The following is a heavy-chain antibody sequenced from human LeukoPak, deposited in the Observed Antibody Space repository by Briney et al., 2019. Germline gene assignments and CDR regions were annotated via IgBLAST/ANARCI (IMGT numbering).Heavy chain of an antibody. D-gene: IGHD3-9*01. V-gene: IGHV3-53*01. Sequence: PGGSLRLSCAASGFTVSSNYMSWVRQAPGKGLEWVSVICSGGSTYYADSVKGRFTISRDNSKNTLYLQMNSLRAEDTAVYYCARALRNRGLTDWGQGTLVTVSS. J-gene: IGHJ4*02. CDR1: GFTVSSNY. CDR3: ARALRNRGLTD. CDR2: ICSGGST.